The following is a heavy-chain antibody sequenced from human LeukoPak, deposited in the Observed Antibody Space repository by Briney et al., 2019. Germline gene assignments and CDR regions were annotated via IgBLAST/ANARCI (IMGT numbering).Heavy chain of an antibody. D-gene: IGHD2-15*01. V-gene: IGHV4-4*02. CDR2: IYHSGST. J-gene: IGHJ5*02. CDR1: GGSISSSNW. CDR3: ARYCSGGSCHYAPFDP. Sequence: SGTLSLTCAVSGGSISSSNWWSWVRQPPGKGLEWIGEIYHSGSTNYNPSLKSRVTISVDKSKNQFSLKLSSVTAGDTAVYYCARYCSGGSCHYAPFDPWGQGTLVTVSS.